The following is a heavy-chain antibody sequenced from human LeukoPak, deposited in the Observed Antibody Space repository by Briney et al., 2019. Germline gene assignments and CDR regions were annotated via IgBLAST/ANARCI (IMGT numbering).Heavy chain of an antibody. Sequence: GSLRLSCAASGFTFSNYWMSWVRQAPGKGLEWVANIKQDGSEKYYVDSVKGRFTISRDNAKNSLYLQMNSLRADDTAAYYCARGGRAYGDWGQGTLVTVSS. CDR1: GFTFSNYW. CDR3: ARGGRAYGD. V-gene: IGHV3-7*04. CDR2: IKQDGSEK. D-gene: IGHD3-16*01. J-gene: IGHJ4*02.